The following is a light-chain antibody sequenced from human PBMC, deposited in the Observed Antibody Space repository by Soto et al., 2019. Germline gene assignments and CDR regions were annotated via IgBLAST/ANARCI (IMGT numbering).Light chain of an antibody. V-gene: IGLV2-23*01. CDR2: EGS. CDR3: CSYAGSSTPHVV. J-gene: IGLJ2*01. Sequence: QSALTQPASVSGSPGQSITISCTGTSSDVGSYNLVSWYQQHPGKAPKLTIYEGSKRPSGVSNRFSGSKSGNTASLTISGLQAEDEADYYCCSYAGSSTPHVVFGGGTQLTVL. CDR1: SSDVGSYNL.